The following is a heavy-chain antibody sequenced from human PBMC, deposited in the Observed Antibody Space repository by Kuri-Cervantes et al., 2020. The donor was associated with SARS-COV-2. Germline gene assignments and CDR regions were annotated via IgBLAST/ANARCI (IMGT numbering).Heavy chain of an antibody. CDR1: GFTFSSYS. D-gene: IGHD5-24*01. CDR3: AKTSGYNYYFAY. J-gene: IGHJ4*02. Sequence: GGSLRLSCAASGFTFSSYSMNWVRQAPGKGLEWVSYISSSSSTIYYADSVKGRFTISRDNSKNMLYLQMYSLRAEDTAVYYCAKTSGYNYYFAYWGQGSLVTVSS. V-gene: IGHV3-48*01. CDR2: ISSSSSTI.